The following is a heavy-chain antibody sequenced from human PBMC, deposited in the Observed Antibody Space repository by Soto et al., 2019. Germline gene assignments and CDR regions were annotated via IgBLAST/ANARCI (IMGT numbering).Heavy chain of an antibody. J-gene: IGHJ4*02. CDR1: GFTFSIYA. Sequence: GGSLRLSXEASGFTFSIYAMNWVRQAPGKGLEWVSAISASGGSTYYADSVKGRFTISRDNSKNTLYLQMNSLRAEDTAIYYCAKDHLGPPLVVIPFYLDYWGQGTLVTVSS. CDR3: AKDHLGPPLVVIPFYLDY. CDR2: ISASGGST. D-gene: IGHD3-22*01. V-gene: IGHV3-23*01.